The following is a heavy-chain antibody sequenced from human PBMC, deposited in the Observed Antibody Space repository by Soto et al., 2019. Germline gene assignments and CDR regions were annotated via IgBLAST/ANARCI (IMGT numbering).Heavy chain of an antibody. V-gene: IGHV5-10-1*01. J-gene: IGHJ6*02. Sequence: GESLKISCKGSGYTFTDYWINWVRQMPGKGLEWMGRIVPSDSYTKYSPSFQGHVTISADKSISTAYLEWSSLEASDTAMYYCARARSITIFGVVGFEMDVWGQGTTVTVSS. CDR3: ARARSITIFGVVGFEMDV. CDR2: IVPSDSYT. D-gene: IGHD3-3*01. CDR1: GYTFTDYW.